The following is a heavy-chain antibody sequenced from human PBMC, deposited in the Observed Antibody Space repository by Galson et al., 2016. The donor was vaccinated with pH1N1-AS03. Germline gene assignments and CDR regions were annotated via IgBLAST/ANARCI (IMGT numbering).Heavy chain of an antibody. J-gene: IGHJ3*01. Sequence: SVKVSCKASGYTFSNYGITWVRQAPGQGLQWMGWIKNNNDNTIYGQNFQGRVTLTSDPSTNTAYMELKNLRSEDTAVYYCARNSDSLGAFDVWGQGTLLSVSS. CDR1: GYTFSNYG. V-gene: IGHV1-18*01. CDR3: ARNSDSLGAFDV. D-gene: IGHD1-7*01. CDR2: IKNNNDNT.